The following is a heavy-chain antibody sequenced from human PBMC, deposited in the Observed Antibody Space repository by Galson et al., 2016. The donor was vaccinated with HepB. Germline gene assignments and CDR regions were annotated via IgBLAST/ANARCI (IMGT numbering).Heavy chain of an antibody. CDR2: IYWDDDT. Sequence: PALVKPTQTLTLTCTFSGFSLSTRGVGVGWIRQPPGKALEWLALIYWDDDTRYSPSLKSRLTLTKDTSKNQVVLSVTNMDTVDTATYYCARSDRYFFDYWGQGTLVTVSS. CDR3: ARSDRYFFDY. J-gene: IGHJ4*02. V-gene: IGHV2-5*02. CDR1: GFSLSTRGVG. D-gene: IGHD1-14*01.